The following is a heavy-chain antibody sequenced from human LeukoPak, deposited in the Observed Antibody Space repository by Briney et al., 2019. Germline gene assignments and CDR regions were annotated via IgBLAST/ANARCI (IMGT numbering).Heavy chain of an antibody. CDR1: GYTFAIFD. J-gene: IGHJ4*02. D-gene: IGHD6-13*01. CDR2: MNPNSGNT. V-gene: IGHV1-8*02. CDR3: ARGGIAEAGLDY. Sequence: ASVKVSCKASGYTFAIFDIYWVRQAAGQGLEWMGWMNPNSGNTGYAGKFQGRVAMTRSTSISTAYMELSSLTSEDTAVYYCARGGIAEAGLDYWGRGTLVTVSS.